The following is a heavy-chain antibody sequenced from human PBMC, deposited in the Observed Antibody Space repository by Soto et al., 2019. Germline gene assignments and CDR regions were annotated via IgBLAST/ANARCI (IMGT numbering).Heavy chain of an antibody. V-gene: IGHV4-34*01. CDR3: ARDGGIQLCVSCYYFDY. CDR2: INHSGST. CDR1: GGSFSGYY. Sequence: PSETLSLTCAVYGGSFSGYYWSWIRQPPGKGLEWIGEINHSGSTNYNPSLKSRVTISVDTSKNQFSLKLSSVTAADTAVYYCARDGGIQLCVSCYYFDYWGQGTPVTVSS. D-gene: IGHD5-18*01. J-gene: IGHJ4*02.